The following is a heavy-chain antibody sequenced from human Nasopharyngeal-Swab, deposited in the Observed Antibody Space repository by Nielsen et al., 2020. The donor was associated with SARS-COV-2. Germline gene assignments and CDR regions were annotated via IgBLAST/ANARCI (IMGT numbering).Heavy chain of an antibody. J-gene: IGHJ6*02. CDR2: ISSSGSTI. D-gene: IGHD6-19*01. CDR3: ARSSGGLMDYYYYGMDV. Sequence: GGSLTLSCAASGFTFSDYYMSWIRQAPGKGLEWVSYISSSGSTIYYADSVKGRFTISRDNAKNSLYLQMNSLRAEDTAVYYCARSSGGLMDYYYYGMDVWGQGTTVTVSS. CDR1: GFTFSDYY. V-gene: IGHV3-11*01.